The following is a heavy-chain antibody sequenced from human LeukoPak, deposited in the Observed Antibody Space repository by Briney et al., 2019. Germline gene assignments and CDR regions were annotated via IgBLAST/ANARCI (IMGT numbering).Heavy chain of an antibody. CDR3: AKSDYYDSSGYFDY. J-gene: IGHJ4*02. V-gene: IGHV3-23*01. Sequence: GGSLRLSCAASGFTFSSYAMSWVRQAPGKGLEWVSDISGSGGRTYYADSVKGRFTISRDNSKNTLYLQMNSLRAEDTAVYYCAKSDYYDSSGYFDYWGQGTLVTVSS. D-gene: IGHD3-22*01. CDR1: GFTFSSYA. CDR2: ISGSGGRT.